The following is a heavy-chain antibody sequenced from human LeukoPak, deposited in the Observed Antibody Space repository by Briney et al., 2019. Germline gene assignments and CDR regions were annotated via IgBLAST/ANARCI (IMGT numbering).Heavy chain of an antibody. CDR2: ISYDGSNK. CDR3: ARVLAVSKPYCYYGMDV. J-gene: IGHJ6*02. Sequence: GGSLRLSCAASGFTFSSYAMHWVRQAPGKGLEWVAVISYDGSNKYYADSVRGRFTISRDNSKNTLYLQMNSLRAEDTAVYYCARVLAVSKPYCYYGMDVWGQGTTVTVSS. D-gene: IGHD6-25*01. V-gene: IGHV3-30-3*01. CDR1: GFTFSSYA.